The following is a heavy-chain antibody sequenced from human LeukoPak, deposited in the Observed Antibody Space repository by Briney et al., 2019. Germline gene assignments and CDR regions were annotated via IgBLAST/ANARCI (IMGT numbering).Heavy chain of an antibody. D-gene: IGHD1-26*01. CDR3: ARGRGSYGYFDY. Sequence: SETLSLTCTVSGGSISSYYWSWIRQPPGKGLEWLGYIYYSGSTNYNPSLKSRVTISVDTSKNQFSLKLSSVTAADTAVYYCARGRGSYGYFDYWGQGTLVTVSS. CDR2: IYYSGST. CDR1: GGSISSYY. V-gene: IGHV4-59*01. J-gene: IGHJ4*02.